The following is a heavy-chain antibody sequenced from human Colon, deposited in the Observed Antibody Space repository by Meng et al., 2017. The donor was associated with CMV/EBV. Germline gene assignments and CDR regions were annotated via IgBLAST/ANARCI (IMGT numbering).Heavy chain of an antibody. V-gene: IGHV4-30-4*08. D-gene: IGHD2-2*01. CDR3: ARGRYHLWYFDY. CDR1: GGSISRGDYY. J-gene: IGHJ4*02. Sequence: SETLSLTCTVSGGSISRGDYYWSWIRQPPGKGLEWIGYIQFTGITYYNPSLKSRVTISIDTSRSQFSLKLSSVTAADTAVYYCARGRYHLWYFDYWGQGTLVTVSS. CDR2: IQFTGIT.